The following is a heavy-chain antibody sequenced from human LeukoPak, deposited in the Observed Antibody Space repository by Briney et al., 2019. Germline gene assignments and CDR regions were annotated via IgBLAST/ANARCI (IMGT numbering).Heavy chain of an antibody. CDR1: GGTFSSYA. CDR3: AAQWSPTTYWFDP. Sequence: SVKVSCXASGGTFSSYAISWVRQAPGQGLEWMGGIIPIFGTANYAQKFQGRVTITTDESTSTAYMELSSLRSEDTAVYYCAAQWSPTTYWFDPWGQGTLVTVSS. V-gene: IGHV1-69*05. CDR2: IIPIFGTA. J-gene: IGHJ5*02. D-gene: IGHD2-15*01.